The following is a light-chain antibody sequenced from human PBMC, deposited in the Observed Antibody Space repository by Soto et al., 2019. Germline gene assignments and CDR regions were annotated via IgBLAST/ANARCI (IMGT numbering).Light chain of an antibody. V-gene: IGKV3-20*01. CDR3: QQYGRSWWT. CDR2: GAS. CDR1: QSVSSSY. J-gene: IGKJ1*01. Sequence: IVLTQSPGTLSLSPGERATLSCRTSQSVSSSYLAWYQQKPGQAPRLLIYGASSRATGIPDRFSDSGSGTDFTLTISRLEPEDFAVYYCQQYGRSWWTFGQGTKVEIK.